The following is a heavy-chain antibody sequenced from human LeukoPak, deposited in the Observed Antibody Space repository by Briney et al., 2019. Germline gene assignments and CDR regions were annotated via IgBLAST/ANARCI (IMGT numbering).Heavy chain of an antibody. Sequence: GGSLRLSCAASEFSFSSYDMSWVRQTLEKGLEWVSSISGDGVTFYADSVKGRSTISRDKSKNTLYLQMNSLRTDDTAIYYCAKGPNFGSWRAVHYWGQGSLVTVSS. D-gene: IGHD3-10*01. V-gene: IGHV3-23*01. CDR3: AKGPNFGSWRAVHY. J-gene: IGHJ4*02. CDR1: EFSFSSYD. CDR2: ISGDGVT.